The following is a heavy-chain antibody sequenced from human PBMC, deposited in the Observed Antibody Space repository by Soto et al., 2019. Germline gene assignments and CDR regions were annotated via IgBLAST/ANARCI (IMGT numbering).Heavy chain of an antibody. V-gene: IGHV1-58*02. CDR1: GSGFISSG. D-gene: IGHD2-15*01. CDR3: SADRPDIGVGWWV. Sequence: SVKVSCKASGSGFISSGIQWVRQAHGQRLEWIGWIVVASGQTNYAQNFRGRVAITRDTSTATAYIELTGLTSEDTAVYFCSADRPDIGVGWWVWGQGTTVTFS. J-gene: IGHJ6*02. CDR2: IVVASGQT.